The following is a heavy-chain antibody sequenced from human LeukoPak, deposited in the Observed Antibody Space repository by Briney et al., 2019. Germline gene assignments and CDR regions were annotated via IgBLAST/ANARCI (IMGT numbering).Heavy chain of an antibody. V-gene: IGHV4-59*01. J-gene: IGHJ4*02. CDR2: IYYIGST. CDR1: GGSISCYY. Sequence: SETLSHTCTVSGGSISCYYWSLIRQPPGKGLEWIGYIYYIGSTNYNPSLKSRVTISVDTSKNQFSLKLSPVSAAYTAVYYCARAGSYYYDSSGYYIDYWGQGTLVTVSS. CDR3: ARAGSYYYDSSGYYIDY. D-gene: IGHD3-22*01.